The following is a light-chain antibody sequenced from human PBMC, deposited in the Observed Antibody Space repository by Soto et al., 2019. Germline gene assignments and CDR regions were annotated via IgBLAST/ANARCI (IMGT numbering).Light chain of an antibody. J-gene: IGLJ2*01. V-gene: IGLV4-69*01. Sequence: QPVLTQSPSASASLGASVKLTCTLSSGHSSYAIAWHLQQPEKGPRYLMKLNSDGSHSKGDGIPDRFSGSSSGAERHLTISSLQSEDEADYYCQTWGTAIHDVVFGGGTKLTVL. CDR1: SGHSSYA. CDR2: LNSDGSH. CDR3: QTWGTAIHDVV.